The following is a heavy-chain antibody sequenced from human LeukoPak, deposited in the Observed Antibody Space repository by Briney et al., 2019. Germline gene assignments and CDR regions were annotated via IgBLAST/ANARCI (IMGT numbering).Heavy chain of an antibody. Sequence: SETLSLTCTVSGGSITTSSYYWGWIRQPPGKGLEWIGSIYYSGSTYYNPSLKSRVTISVDTSKSQVSLKLSSVTAADTAVYYCANIERYYYYMDVWGEGTTVTVSS. CDR3: ANIERYYYYMDV. V-gene: IGHV4-39*01. CDR1: GGSITTSSYY. J-gene: IGHJ6*03. D-gene: IGHD5-12*01. CDR2: IYYSGST.